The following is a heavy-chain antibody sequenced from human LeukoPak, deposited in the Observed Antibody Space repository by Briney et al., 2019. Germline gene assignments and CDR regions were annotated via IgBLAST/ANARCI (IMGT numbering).Heavy chain of an antibody. D-gene: IGHD6-6*01. CDR3: AKTFSPQDIGARRPFYFDY. V-gene: IGHV3-23*01. Sequence: PGGSLRLSCAASGFTFSSYAMSWVRQAPGKGLEWVSPISGSGVSAYYADSVMGRFTISRDSSKNTLYLQMNSLRAEDTAVYYCAKTFSPQDIGARRPFYFDYWGQGTLVTVSS. J-gene: IGHJ4*02. CDR1: GFTFSSYA. CDR2: ISGSGVSA.